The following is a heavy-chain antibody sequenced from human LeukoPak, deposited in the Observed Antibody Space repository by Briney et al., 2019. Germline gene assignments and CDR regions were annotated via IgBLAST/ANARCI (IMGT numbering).Heavy chain of an antibody. J-gene: IGHJ6*03. V-gene: IGHV4-39*07. CDR2: INHSGST. CDR1: GGSISSSSYY. Sequence: SETLSLTCTVSGGSISSSSYYWGWIRQPPRKGLEWIGEINHSGSTNYNPSLKSRVTISVDTSKNQFSLKLSSVTAADTAVYYCARRRVYYGSGRDMDVWGKGTTVTISS. CDR3: ARRRVYYGSGRDMDV. D-gene: IGHD3-10*01.